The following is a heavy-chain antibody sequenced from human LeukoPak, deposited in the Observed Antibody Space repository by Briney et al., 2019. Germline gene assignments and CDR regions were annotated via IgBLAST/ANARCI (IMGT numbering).Heavy chain of an antibody. CDR3: ARQEYKSPSLLKYQYFYMDV. Sequence: GASVKVSCKASGGSFSNYAFSWVRQAPGQGLEWMGGIIPIFGATQYTQKFQGRVTITADASTRTAYMELSSLRSDDTAVYYCARQEYKSPSLLKYQYFYMDVWGKGTNVIVSS. V-gene: IGHV1-69*13. CDR1: GGSFSNYA. J-gene: IGHJ6*03. CDR2: IIPIFGAT. D-gene: IGHD6-6*01.